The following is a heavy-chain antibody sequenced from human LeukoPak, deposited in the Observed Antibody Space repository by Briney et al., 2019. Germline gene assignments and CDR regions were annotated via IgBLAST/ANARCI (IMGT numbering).Heavy chain of an antibody. Sequence: ASVKVSCKASGYTFTSYDINWVRQATGQGLEWMGWMNPNSGNTGYAQKFQGRVTMTRNTSISTAYMELSSLRSEDTAVYYCARDRIAARREIYYYHGMDVWGQGTTVTVSS. J-gene: IGHJ6*02. CDR2: MNPNSGNT. CDR3: ARDRIAARREIYYYHGMDV. CDR1: GYTFTSYD. D-gene: IGHD6-6*01. V-gene: IGHV1-8*01.